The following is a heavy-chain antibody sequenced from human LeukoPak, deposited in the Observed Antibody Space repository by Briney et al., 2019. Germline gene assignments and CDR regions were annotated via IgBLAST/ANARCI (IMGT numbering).Heavy chain of an antibody. J-gene: IGHJ3*02. CDR2: IYYSGGT. V-gene: IGHV4-59*01. Sequence: SETLSLTCTVSGGSISSYYWSWIRQSPGKGLEWLGYIYYSGGTIYNPSLKSRVTISVDTSKNQFSLKLTSVTAADTAVYFCARTYYDLLTGYHTQDAFDIWGQGAMVTVSS. CDR3: ARTYYDLLTGYHTQDAFDI. D-gene: IGHD3-9*01. CDR1: GGSISSYY.